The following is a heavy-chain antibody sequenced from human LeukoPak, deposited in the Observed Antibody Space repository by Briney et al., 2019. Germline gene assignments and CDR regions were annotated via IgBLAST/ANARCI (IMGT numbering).Heavy chain of an antibody. CDR3: ARDGGEMATIDY. CDR2: ISSSSSYI. V-gene: IGHV3-21*01. CDR1: GFTFSSYS. Sequence: GGSLRLSCAASGFTFSSYSMTWVRQAPGKGLEWVSSISSSSSYIYYADSVKGRFTISRDNAKNSLYLQMNSLRAEDTAVYYCARDGGEMATIDYWGQGTLVTVSS. J-gene: IGHJ4*02. D-gene: IGHD5-24*01.